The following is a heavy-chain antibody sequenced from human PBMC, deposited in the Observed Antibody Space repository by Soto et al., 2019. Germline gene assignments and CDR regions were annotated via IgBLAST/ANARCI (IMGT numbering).Heavy chain of an antibody. CDR2: ISSSSSTI. CDR1: GFTFSSYS. Sequence: EVQLVESGGGLVQPGGSLRLSCAASGFTFSSYSMNWVRQAPGKGLGWVSYISSSSSTIYYADSVKGRFTISRDNAKNSLYLQMNSLRDEDTAVYYCARGYGYSYGLRYFDYWGQGTLVTVSS. D-gene: IGHD5-18*01. CDR3: ARGYGYSYGLRYFDY. J-gene: IGHJ4*02. V-gene: IGHV3-48*02.